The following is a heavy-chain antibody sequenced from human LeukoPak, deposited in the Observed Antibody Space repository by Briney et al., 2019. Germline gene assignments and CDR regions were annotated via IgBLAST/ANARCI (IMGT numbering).Heavy chain of an antibody. CDR3: ARDREQWLVYHYYYGMDV. CDR1: GYTFTSYG. V-gene: IGHV1-18*01. Sequence: GASVKVSCKASGYTFTSYGISWVRQAPGQGLEWMGWISAYNGNTNYAQKLQGRVTMTTDTSTSTAYMELRSLRSDDTAVYYCARDREQWLVYHYYYGMDVWGQGTTVTVSS. J-gene: IGHJ6*02. D-gene: IGHD6-19*01. CDR2: ISAYNGNT.